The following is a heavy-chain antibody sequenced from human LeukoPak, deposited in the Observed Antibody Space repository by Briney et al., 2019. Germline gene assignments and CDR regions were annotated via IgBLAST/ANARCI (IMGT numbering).Heavy chain of an antibody. J-gene: IGHJ3*02. CDR2: IKQDGSDK. CDR1: GFTFSSYW. CDR3: ARDPYYYDSSGYGAFDI. V-gene: IGHV3-7*01. D-gene: IGHD3-22*01. Sequence: PGGSLRLSCVASGFTFSSYWMTWVRQAPGKGLEWVANIKQDGSDKYYVDSVKGRFTISRDNAKTSLYLQMNSLRAEDTAVYYCARDPYYYDSSGYGAFDIWGQGTMVTVSS.